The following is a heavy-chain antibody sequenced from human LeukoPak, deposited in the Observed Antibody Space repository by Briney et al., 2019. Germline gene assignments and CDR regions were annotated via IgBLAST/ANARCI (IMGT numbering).Heavy chain of an antibody. CDR1: GFTFSSYS. Sequence: GGSLRLSCAASGFTFSSYSMNWVRQAPGKGLECVSSIVSSGSYIYYADSVKGRFTISRDNAKNSLYLQMNSLRAEDTAVYYCARESGGYCSTTSCYKGYFDYWGQGTLVTVSS. CDR2: IVSSGSYI. D-gene: IGHD2-2*02. CDR3: ARESGGYCSTTSCYKGYFDY. J-gene: IGHJ4*02. V-gene: IGHV3-21*01.